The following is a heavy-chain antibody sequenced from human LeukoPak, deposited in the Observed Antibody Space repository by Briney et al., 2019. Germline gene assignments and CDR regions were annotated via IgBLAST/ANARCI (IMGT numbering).Heavy chain of an antibody. CDR3: ARSADYYDSSGLDY. D-gene: IGHD3-22*01. CDR1: GYTFTTYG. V-gene: IGHV1-18*01. CDR2: ISAYNGDS. Sequence: ASVKVSCKASGYTFTTYGVTWVRQAPRQGLEWMGWISAYNGDSNYAQKFQGRITMTTDTSTSTASMELRSLRSEDTAVYYCARSADYYDSSGLDYWGQGTLVTVSS. J-gene: IGHJ4*02.